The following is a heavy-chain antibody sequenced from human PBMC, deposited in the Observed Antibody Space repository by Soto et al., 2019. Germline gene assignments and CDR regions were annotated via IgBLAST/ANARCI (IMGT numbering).Heavy chain of an antibody. D-gene: IGHD6-6*01. CDR3: AGDSSPLGGMDV. J-gene: IGHJ6*02. CDR1: GGSISSGGYY. CDR2: IYYSGST. V-gene: IGHV4-31*03. Sequence: QVQLQESGPGLVKPSQTLSLTCTVSGGSISSGGYYWSWIRQHPGKGLEWIGYIYYSGSTYYNPSLTSRVTISVDTSKNQFSLKLSAVTAADTAVYYCAGDSSPLGGMDVWGQGTTVTVSS.